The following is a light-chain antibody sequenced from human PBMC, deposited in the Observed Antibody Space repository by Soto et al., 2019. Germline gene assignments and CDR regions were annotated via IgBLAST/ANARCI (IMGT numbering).Light chain of an antibody. CDR2: GAS. J-gene: IGKJ1*01. CDR1: QSVSSSY. CDR3: QQYGSSPPWT. V-gene: IGKV3-20*01. Sequence: EIVLTQSPGTLSLSPGERATLSCRASQSVSSSYLAWYQQKPVQSPRLLIYGASSRATGIPARFSGSVSGTDFNLTISRLEPEDFAVSYCQQYGSSPPWTFGQGTKLDIK.